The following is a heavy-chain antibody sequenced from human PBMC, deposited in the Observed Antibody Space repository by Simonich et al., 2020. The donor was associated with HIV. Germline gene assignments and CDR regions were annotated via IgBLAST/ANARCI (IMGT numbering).Heavy chain of an antibody. Sequence: QVQLVQSGAEVKKPGASVKVSCKASGYNFTGYYLHWVRQAPGQGLEWMGWINPKSGDTKSAQHFQGRVTMTRDTSISTAYMELSRLTSDDTAIFYCARAGVRQWLVQYLQHWGQGTLVSVSS. J-gene: IGHJ1*01. V-gene: IGHV1-2*02. CDR3: ARAGVRQWLVQYLQH. CDR1: GYNFTGYY. D-gene: IGHD6-19*01. CDR2: INPKSGDT.